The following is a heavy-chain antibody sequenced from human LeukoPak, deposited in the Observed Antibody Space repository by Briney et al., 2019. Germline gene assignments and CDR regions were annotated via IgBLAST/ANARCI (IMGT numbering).Heavy chain of an antibody. J-gene: IGHJ3*02. CDR3: ARDRSTGWPNDAFDI. V-gene: IGHV3-21*01. D-gene: IGHD2-8*02. Sequence: GGSLRLSCAASGFTFSSYSMNWVRQAPGKGLEWVSSISSSSSYIYYADSVKGRFTISRDNAKNPLYLQMNSLRAEDTAVYYRARDRSTGWPNDAFDIWGQGTMVTVSS. CDR2: ISSSSSYI. CDR1: GFTFSSYS.